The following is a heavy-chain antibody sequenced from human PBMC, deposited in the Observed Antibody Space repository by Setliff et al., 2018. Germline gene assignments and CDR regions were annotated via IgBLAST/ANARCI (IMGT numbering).Heavy chain of an antibody. CDR3: ARQSGSGSSPYFDF. CDR2: INHSGTT. D-gene: IGHD3-10*01. Sequence: ASETLSLTCTVYGVSFSDYYWGWVRQSPGKGLDWIGEINHSGTTNYDPSLEGRISISVDTSKRQFSLKLTSVTAADTAVYYCARQSGSGSSPYFDFWGQGTLVTVSS. CDR1: GVSFSDYY. J-gene: IGHJ4*02. V-gene: IGHV4-34*10.